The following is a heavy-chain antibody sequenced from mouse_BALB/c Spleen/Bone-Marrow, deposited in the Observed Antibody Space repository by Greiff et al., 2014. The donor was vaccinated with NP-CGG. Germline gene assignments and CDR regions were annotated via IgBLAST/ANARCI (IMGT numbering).Heavy chain of an antibody. Sequence: VKLMESGPGLVAPSQSLSITCTVSGFSLTNYGVHLVRQPPGKGLEWLGLIWAGGSTNYNSALMSRLSISKDNSKSQVFLKMNSLQTDDTAMYYCARKDYGSRGGYFDVWGAGTTVTVSS. V-gene: IGHV2-9*02. CDR2: IWAGGST. J-gene: IGHJ1*01. CDR3: ARKDYGSRGGYFDV. D-gene: IGHD1-1*01. CDR1: GFSLTNYG.